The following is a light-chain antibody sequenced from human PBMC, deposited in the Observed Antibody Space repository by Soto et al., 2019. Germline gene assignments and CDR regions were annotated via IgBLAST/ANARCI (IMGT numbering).Light chain of an antibody. V-gene: IGKV1-39*01. CDR3: LLRIGVPFT. Sequence: DIQMTQSPSSLSASVGDRVTITCRASQTIDTYLNWYQQNPGKAPKLLIYAASTLQHGVPSRFSGSVSSTDFTLTISRLPPEDVVPLFCLLRIGVPFTVGQETKLEIK. CDR2: AAS. CDR1: QTIDTY. J-gene: IGKJ2*01.